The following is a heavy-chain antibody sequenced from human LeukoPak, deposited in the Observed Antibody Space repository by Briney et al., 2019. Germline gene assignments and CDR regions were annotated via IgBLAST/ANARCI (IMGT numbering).Heavy chain of an antibody. CDR2: ISSSSSII. CDR3: AKKQPTVASGGFDY. V-gene: IGHV3-48*04. CDR1: GFTFSSYS. J-gene: IGHJ4*02. D-gene: IGHD4-23*01. Sequence: GGSLRLSCAASGFTFSSYSMNWVRQAPGKGLEWVSYISSSSSIIYYADSVKGRFTISRDNAKNSLYLQMNSLRAEDTAVYYCAKKQPTVASGGFDYWGQGTLVTVSS.